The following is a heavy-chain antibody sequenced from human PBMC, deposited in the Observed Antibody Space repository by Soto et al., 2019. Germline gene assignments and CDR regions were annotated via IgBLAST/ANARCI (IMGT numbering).Heavy chain of an antibody. Sequence: PSQTLSLTCAISWDIVSSDSVTWNWIRQSPLRGLEWLGRTYYRSKWYNDYTVSVKSRITISPDTSKNQFSLQLSSVTPDDTAVYYCARMRRGDGRDVGGQGPTVTVP. CDR2: TYYRSKWYN. D-gene: IGHD3-10*01. CDR3: ARMRRGDGRDV. V-gene: IGHV6-1*01. CDR1: WDIVSSDSVT. J-gene: IGHJ6*02.